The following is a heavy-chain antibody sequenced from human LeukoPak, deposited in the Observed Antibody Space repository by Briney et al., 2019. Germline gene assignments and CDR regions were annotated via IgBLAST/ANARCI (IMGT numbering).Heavy chain of an antibody. CDR2: ISGSGGST. V-gene: IGHV3-23*01. Sequence: GGSLRLSXAASGFTFSSYAMSWVRQAPGKGLEWVSAISGSGGSTYYADSVKGRFTISRDNSKNTLYLQMNSLRAEDTAVYYCAKDWFGELFVDYWGQGTLVTVSS. CDR3: AKDWFGELFVDY. D-gene: IGHD3-10*01. CDR1: GFTFSSYA. J-gene: IGHJ4*02.